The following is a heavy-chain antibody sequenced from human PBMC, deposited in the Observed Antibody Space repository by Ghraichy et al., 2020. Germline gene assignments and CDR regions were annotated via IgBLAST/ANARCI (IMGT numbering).Heavy chain of an antibody. Sequence: SQTLSLTCTVSGGSVSSGSYYWSWIRQPPGKGLEWIGYIYYSGSTNYNPSLKSRVTISVDTSKNQFSLKLSSVTAADTAVYYCARDGREWELPRWGQGTLVTVSS. D-gene: IGHD1-26*01. CDR2: IYYSGST. V-gene: IGHV4-61*01. J-gene: IGHJ4*02. CDR3: ARDGREWELPR. CDR1: GGSVSSGSYY.